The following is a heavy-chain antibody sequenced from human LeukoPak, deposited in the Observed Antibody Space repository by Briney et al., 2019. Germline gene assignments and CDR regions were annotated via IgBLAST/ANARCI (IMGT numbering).Heavy chain of an antibody. CDR2: ISSSGSTI. CDR3: ARCWGSGIYLFDAFDI. CDR1: GFTFSSYE. D-gene: IGHD1-26*01. V-gene: IGHV3-48*03. J-gene: IGHJ3*02. Sequence: RTGGSLRLSCAASGFTFSSYEMNWVRQAPGKGLEWVSYISSSGSTIYYADSVEGRFTISRDNAKNSLYLQMNSLRAEDTAVYYCARCWGSGIYLFDAFDIWGQGTMVTVSS.